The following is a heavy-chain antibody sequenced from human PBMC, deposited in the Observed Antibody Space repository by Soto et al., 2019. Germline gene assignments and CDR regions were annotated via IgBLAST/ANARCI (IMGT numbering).Heavy chain of an antibody. D-gene: IGHD1-26*01. Sequence: EVKVIEYGGDLIEPGRSLRLSCAASGFKVGSSYVTWVRQAPGEGLEWVSVIVSGGSTHYADSVTGRFTVSRDVSNNTVYLHMSSLRAEDTAVYFCATDSRNVGIGYFDSWGLGTLVTVSS. CDR2: IVSGGST. CDR3: ATDSRNVGIGYFDS. J-gene: IGHJ4*02. V-gene: IGHV3-53*01. CDR1: GFKVGSSY.